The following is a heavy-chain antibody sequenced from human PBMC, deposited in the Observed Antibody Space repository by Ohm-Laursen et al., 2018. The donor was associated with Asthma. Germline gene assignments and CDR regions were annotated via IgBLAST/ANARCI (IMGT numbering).Heavy chain of an antibody. CDR3: ARSGYDILTGYSDFDY. CDR1: GFTFSSYA. CDR2: ISYDGSNK. J-gene: IGHJ4*02. V-gene: IGHV3-30-3*01. Sequence: SLRLSCSASGFTFSSYAMHWVRQAPGKGLEWVAVISYDGSNKYYADSVKGRFTISRDNSKNTLYLQMNSLRAEDTAVYYCARSGYDILTGYSDFDYWGQGTLVTVPS. D-gene: IGHD3-9*01.